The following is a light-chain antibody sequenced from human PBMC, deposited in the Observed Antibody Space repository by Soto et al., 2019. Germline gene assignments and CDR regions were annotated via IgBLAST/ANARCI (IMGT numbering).Light chain of an antibody. CDR1: QSVRSSF. V-gene: IGKV3-15*01. J-gene: IGKJ1*01. Sequence: EIVMTQSPATLSVSPGERATLSCRASQSVRSSFLAWYQQKPGQAPSLLIYGASTRATGIPARFSGSGSGTEFTLTINSLQSEDFAVYYCQQYGSSRTFGQRTKVDIK. CDR2: GAS. CDR3: QQYGSSRT.